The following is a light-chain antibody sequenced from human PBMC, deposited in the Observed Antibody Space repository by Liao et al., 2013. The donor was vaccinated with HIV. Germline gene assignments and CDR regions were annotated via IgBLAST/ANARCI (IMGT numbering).Light chain of an antibody. CDR2: YDS. CDR1: VLAKKY. V-gene: IGLV3-21*01. Sequence: SYELTQPSSVSVSPGQTARITCSGDVLAKKYARWFQQKPGQAPVLVIYYDSDRPSGIPERFSGSNSGNTATLTISRVEAGDEADYYCQVWESSSDHRIFGTGTKVTVL. CDR3: QVWESSSDHRI. J-gene: IGLJ1*01.